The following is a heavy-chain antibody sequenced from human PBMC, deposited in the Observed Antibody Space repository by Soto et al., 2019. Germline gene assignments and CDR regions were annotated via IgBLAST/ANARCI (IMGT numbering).Heavy chain of an antibody. CDR3: ARDNVGITIFGVGIYYYGMDV. J-gene: IGHJ6*02. V-gene: IGHV4-39*07. D-gene: IGHD3-3*01. CDR2: IYYSGST. Sequence: SETLSLTCTVSGGSISSTFYYWVWIRQPPGKGLEWIGSIYYSGSTSYNPSHNPSLKSRLTISVDTSKNQFSLKLSSATAADTAVYYCARDNVGITIFGVGIYYYGMDVWGQGTTVTVSS. CDR1: GGSISSTFYY.